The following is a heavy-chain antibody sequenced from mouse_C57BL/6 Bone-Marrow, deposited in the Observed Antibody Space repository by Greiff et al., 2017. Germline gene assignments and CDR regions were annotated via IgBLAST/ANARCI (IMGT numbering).Heavy chain of an antibody. V-gene: IGHV1-74*01. J-gene: IGHJ1*03. CDR3: ARLRHWYFDV. Sequence: QVQLQQPGAELVKPGASVKVSCKASGYTFTSYWMHWVKQRPGQGLEWIGRIDPSDSYTNYNQKFKGKATLTVAKSSSTAYMQPSRLTSEDSAVYYCARLRHWYFDVWGTGTTVTVSS. CDR1: GYTFTSYW. CDR2: IDPSDSYT. D-gene: IGHD2-2*01.